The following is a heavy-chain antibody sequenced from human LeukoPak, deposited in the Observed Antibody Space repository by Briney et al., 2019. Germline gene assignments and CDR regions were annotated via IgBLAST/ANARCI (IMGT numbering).Heavy chain of an antibody. Sequence: GGPLRLSCAASGFTFRGSAMHWVRQASGKGLEWVGRIRSKANSYATAYAASVKGRFTISRDDSKNTAYLQMNSLRAEDTAVYYCAKEFKRAAGNYFDYWGQGTLVTVSS. CDR2: IRSKANSYAT. D-gene: IGHD6-13*01. CDR1: GFTFRGSA. CDR3: AKEFKRAAGNYFDY. V-gene: IGHV3-73*01. J-gene: IGHJ4*02.